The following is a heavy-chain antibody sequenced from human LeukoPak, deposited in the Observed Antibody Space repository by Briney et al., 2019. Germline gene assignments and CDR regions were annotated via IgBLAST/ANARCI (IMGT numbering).Heavy chain of an antibody. CDR3: ARSGYSISWYVRGAFDY. Sequence: GGSLRLSCAASGFTFSSYEMNWVRQAPGKGLEWVSYISSSGSTIYYADSVKGRFTISRDNAKNSLYLQMNSLRAEDTAVYYCARSGYSISWYVRGAFDYWGQGTLVTVSS. CDR1: GFTFSSYE. J-gene: IGHJ4*02. CDR2: ISSSGSTI. V-gene: IGHV3-48*03. D-gene: IGHD6-13*01.